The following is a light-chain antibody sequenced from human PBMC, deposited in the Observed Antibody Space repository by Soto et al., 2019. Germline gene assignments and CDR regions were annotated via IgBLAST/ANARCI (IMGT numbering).Light chain of an antibody. Sequence: DIQMTQSPSTLSASVGDRVTITCRASQSISSWLAWYQQKPGKAPNLLIYKASNLESGVPSRFSGSGSGTEITLTISSLQPDDFANYHCQQYISYSHTFGKGTNVEIK. CDR2: KAS. CDR1: QSISSW. V-gene: IGKV1-5*03. CDR3: QQYISYSHT. J-gene: IGKJ1*01.